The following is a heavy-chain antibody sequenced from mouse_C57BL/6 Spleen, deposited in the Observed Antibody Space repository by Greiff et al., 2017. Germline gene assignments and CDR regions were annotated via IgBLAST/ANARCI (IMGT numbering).Heavy chain of an antibody. J-gene: IGHJ2*01. CDR1: GYTFPSYW. V-gene: IGHV1-53*01. D-gene: IGHD2-4*01. CDR3: AFYYDDGGPFDY. CDR2: LNPSNGGT. Sequence: VQLQQPGTELVKPGASVKLSCKASGYTFPSYWMHWVKQRPGQGLEWIGNLNPSNGGTNYNEKFKSTATLTVDKSSRTAYMQLSSLTSEDSAVYCCAFYYDDGGPFDYWGQGTTLTVSS.